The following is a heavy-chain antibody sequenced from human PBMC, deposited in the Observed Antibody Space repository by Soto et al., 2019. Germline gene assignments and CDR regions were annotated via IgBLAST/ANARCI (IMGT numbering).Heavy chain of an antibody. CDR1: GFTFSSYG. CDR2: ISYDGSNK. CDR3: AKAVNIVGATTDY. V-gene: IGHV3-30*18. D-gene: IGHD1-26*01. Sequence: GGSLRLSCAASGFTFSSYGMHWVRQAPGKGLEWVAVISYDGSNKYYADSVKGRFTISRDNSKNTLYLQMNSLRAEDTAVYYCAKAVNIVGATTDYWGQGTLVTVSS. J-gene: IGHJ4*02.